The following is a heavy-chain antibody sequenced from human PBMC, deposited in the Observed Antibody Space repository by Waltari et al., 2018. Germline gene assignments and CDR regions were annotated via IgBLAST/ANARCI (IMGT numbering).Heavy chain of an antibody. CDR1: GYTFTGYY. CDR2: INPNRGGT. J-gene: IGHJ4*02. CDR3: AREGYSSSSEGLDY. D-gene: IGHD6-6*01. V-gene: IGHV1-2*04. Sequence: QVQLVQSGAEVKKPGASVKVSCKASGYTFTGYYMHWVRQAPGQGLEWMGWINPNRGGTNYAQKFQGWVTMTRDTSISTAYMELSRLRSDDTAVYYCAREGYSSSSEGLDYWGQGTLVTVSS.